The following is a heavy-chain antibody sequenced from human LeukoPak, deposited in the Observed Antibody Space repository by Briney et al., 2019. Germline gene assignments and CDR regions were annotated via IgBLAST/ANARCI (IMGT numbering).Heavy chain of an antibody. Sequence: GASVEVSCKASGGTFSSYAISWVRQAPGQGLEWMGGIIPIFGTANYAQKFQGRVTITADESTSTAYMELSSLRSEDTAVYYCARAARNGMDVWGQGTTVTVSS. CDR2: IIPIFGTA. CDR1: GGTFSSYA. J-gene: IGHJ6*02. V-gene: IGHV1-69*13. D-gene: IGHD6-6*01. CDR3: ARAARNGMDV.